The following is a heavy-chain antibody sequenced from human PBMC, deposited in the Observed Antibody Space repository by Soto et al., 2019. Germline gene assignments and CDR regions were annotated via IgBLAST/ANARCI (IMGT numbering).Heavy chain of an antibody. Sequence: QVQLVQSGAEVQMPGSSVKVSCQASGGTFNSYAIAWVRQAPGQGLEWMGGIIPIFGTTNYPQKLQGRVKLTADESTRTAYMELSTLRSEDTAVYYCARGIVTGSEYNYYYYGMDVWGQGTTVTVSS. CDR1: GGTFNSYA. CDR2: IIPIFGTT. D-gene: IGHD1-1*01. V-gene: IGHV1-69*12. CDR3: ARGIVTGSEYNYYYYGMDV. J-gene: IGHJ6*02.